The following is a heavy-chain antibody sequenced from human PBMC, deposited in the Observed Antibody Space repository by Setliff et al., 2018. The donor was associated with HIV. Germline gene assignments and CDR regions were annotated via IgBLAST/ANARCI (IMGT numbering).Heavy chain of an antibody. Sequence: SETLSLTCAVFGGSFSDFYRSWIRQPPGKGLEWIGEISYSGSTVYNPSLKSRVTMSVDASKNLVSLNLNSVTAADTAIYYCARGVARQVVIDRWFDPWGQGTPVTVSS. V-gene: IGHV4-34*01. CDR1: GGSFSDFY. CDR2: ISYSGST. J-gene: IGHJ5*02. D-gene: IGHD2-21*01. CDR3: ARGVARQVVIDRWFDP.